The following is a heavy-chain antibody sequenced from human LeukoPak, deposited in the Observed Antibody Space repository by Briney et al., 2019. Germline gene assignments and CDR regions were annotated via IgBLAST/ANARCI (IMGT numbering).Heavy chain of an antibody. CDR3: ARAGGDYYGMDV. CDR2: IYHSGST. Sequence: SETLSLTCAVSGGSISSGGYSWSWIRQPPGKGLEWIGYIYHSGSTYYNPSLKSRVTISVDRSKNRFSLKLSSVTAADTAVYYCARAGGDYYGMDVWGKGTTVTVSS. J-gene: IGHJ6*04. CDR1: GGSISSGGYS. D-gene: IGHD4-17*01. V-gene: IGHV4-30-2*01.